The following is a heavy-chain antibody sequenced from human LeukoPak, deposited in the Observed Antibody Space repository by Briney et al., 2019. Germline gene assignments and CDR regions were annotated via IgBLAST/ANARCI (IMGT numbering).Heavy chain of an antibody. CDR1: GGSISSSSYY. CDR3: AGGNDAFDI. V-gene: IGHV4-39*01. D-gene: IGHD1-14*01. J-gene: IGHJ3*02. Sequence: PSETLSLTCTVSGGSISSSSYYWGWIRQPPGKGLEWIGTIYYSGSTYYNPSLKSRVTISVDTFKNQFSLKMSSVTAADTAVYYLAGGNDAFDIWGQGTMVTVSS. CDR2: IYYSGST.